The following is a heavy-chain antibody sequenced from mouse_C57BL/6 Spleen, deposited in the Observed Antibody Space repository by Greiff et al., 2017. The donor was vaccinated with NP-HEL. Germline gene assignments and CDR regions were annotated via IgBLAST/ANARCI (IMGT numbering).Heavy chain of an antibody. CDR3: ARDDYYGSSLDY. CDR2: ISYDGSN. V-gene: IGHV3-6*01. D-gene: IGHD1-1*01. Sequence: EVQLKESGPGLVKPSQSLSLTCSVTGYSITSGYYWNWIRQFPGNKLEWMGYISYDGSNNYNPSLKNRISITRDTSKNQFFLKLNSVTTEDTATYYCARDDYYGSSLDYWGQGTTLTVSS. CDR1: GYSITSGYY. J-gene: IGHJ2*01.